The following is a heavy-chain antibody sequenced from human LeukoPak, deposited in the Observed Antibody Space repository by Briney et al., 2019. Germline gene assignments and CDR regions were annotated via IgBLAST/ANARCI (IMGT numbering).Heavy chain of an antibody. CDR2: ISAYNGNT. V-gene: IGHV1-18*01. D-gene: IGHD3-3*01. CDR3: ARATIFGVVIKRAGGPGNYYFDY. CDR1: GYTFTSYG. J-gene: IGHJ4*02. Sequence: ASVKVSCKASGYTFTSYGISWVRQAPGQGLEWMGWISAYNGNTNYAQKLQGRVTMTTDTSTSTAYRELRSLRSDDTAVYYCARATIFGVVIKRAGGPGNYYFDYWGQGTLVTVSS.